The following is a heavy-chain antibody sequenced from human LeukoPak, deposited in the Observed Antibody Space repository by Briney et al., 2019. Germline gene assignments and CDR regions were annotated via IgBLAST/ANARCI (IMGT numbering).Heavy chain of an antibody. Sequence: GGSLRLSCAASGFTVSSDYMSWVRQAPGKGQEWVSIIYSGGSTYYADSVKGRFTISRDKSKNTLYLQMNSLRAEDTAVYYCARTPGGSGNLFDYWGQGTLVTVSS. CDR2: IYSGGST. CDR1: GFTVSSDY. V-gene: IGHV3-53*01. J-gene: IGHJ4*02. CDR3: ARTPGGSGNLFDY. D-gene: IGHD3-10*01.